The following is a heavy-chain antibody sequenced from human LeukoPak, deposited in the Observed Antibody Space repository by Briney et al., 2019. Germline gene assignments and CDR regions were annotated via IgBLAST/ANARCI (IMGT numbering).Heavy chain of an antibody. CDR2: TSSSGSTI. D-gene: IGHD3-3*01. V-gene: IGHV3-48*03. CDR1: GFTFSSYE. Sequence: PGGSLRLSCAASGFTFSSYEMNWVRQAPGKGLKWVSYTSSSGSTIYYADSVKGRFTISRDNAKNSLYLQMNSLRAEDTAVYYCARAAQLDFWAHGMDVWGQGTTVTVSS. J-gene: IGHJ6*02. CDR3: ARAAQLDFWAHGMDV.